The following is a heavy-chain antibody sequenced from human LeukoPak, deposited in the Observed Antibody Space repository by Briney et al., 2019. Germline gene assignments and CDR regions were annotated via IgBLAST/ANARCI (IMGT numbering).Heavy chain of an antibody. J-gene: IGHJ4*02. V-gene: IGHV4-4*02. CDR2: IYHSGST. Sequence: SETLSLTCAVSGGSITSGNWWTWVRQPPRRGLEWIGEIYHSGSTNYNPSLKSRVTISVDKSKNQFSLNLSSVTAADTAVYYCARQGELAIDYWGQGTLVTVSS. CDR3: ARQGELAIDY. CDR1: GGSITSGNW. D-gene: IGHD1-26*01.